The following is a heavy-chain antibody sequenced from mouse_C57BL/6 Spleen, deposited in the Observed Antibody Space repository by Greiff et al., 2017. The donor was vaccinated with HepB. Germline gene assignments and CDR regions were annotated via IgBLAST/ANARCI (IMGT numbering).Heavy chain of an antibody. Sequence: EVQLQQSGAELVRPGASVKLSCTASGFNIKDDYMHWVKQRPEQGLEWIGWIDPENGDTEYASKFQGKATITADTSSNTAYLQLSSLTSEDTAVYYCTTCITTVVGSNYWGQGTTLTVSS. CDR1: GFNIKDDY. V-gene: IGHV14-4*01. D-gene: IGHD1-1*01. CDR3: TTCITTVVGSNY. J-gene: IGHJ2*01. CDR2: IDPENGDT.